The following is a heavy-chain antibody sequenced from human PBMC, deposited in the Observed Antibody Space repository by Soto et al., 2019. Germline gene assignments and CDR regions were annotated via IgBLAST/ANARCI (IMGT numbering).Heavy chain of an antibody. Sequence: QVQLQQWGAGLLRPSETLSLTCAVYGGSFSGYYWSWIRQPPGKGLEWIGEINHSGSTNYNPSLKRRVTISVDTSKNQFFLKLSSVTAADTAVYYCARGPPSSSSKWFDPWGQGTLVTVSS. J-gene: IGHJ5*02. CDR2: INHSGST. D-gene: IGHD6-6*01. V-gene: IGHV4-34*01. CDR1: GGSFSGYY. CDR3: ARGPPSSSSKWFDP.